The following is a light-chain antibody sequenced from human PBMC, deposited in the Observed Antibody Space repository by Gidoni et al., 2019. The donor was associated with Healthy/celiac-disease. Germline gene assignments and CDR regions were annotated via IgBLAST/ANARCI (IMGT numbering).Light chain of an antibody. CDR2: GAS. CDR1: QSVSSSY. J-gene: IGKJ1*01. V-gene: IGKV3-20*01. Sequence: TVTPTPPGTLSLSPGERATLSCRASQSVSSSYLAWYQQTPGQAPRLLIYGASSRATGIPDRFSGSGPGTDFTLTISRLEPEDFAVYYCQQYGSSPRTFGQGTKVEIK. CDR3: QQYGSSPRT.